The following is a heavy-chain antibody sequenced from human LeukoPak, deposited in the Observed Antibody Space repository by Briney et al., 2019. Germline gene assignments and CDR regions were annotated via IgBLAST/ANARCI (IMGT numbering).Heavy chain of an antibody. J-gene: IGHJ3*02. D-gene: IGHD2-15*01. CDR2: IKQDGSEK. CDR1: GFTFNSYW. CDR3: ARVSGYAFDI. V-gene: IGHV3-7*05. Sequence: PGGSLRLSCEASGFTFNSYWMSWVRQAPGKGLEWVANIKQDGSEKYYVDSVKGRFTISRDNAKNLLYLQMNSLRAEDTAVYYCARVSGYAFDIWGQGTMVTVSS.